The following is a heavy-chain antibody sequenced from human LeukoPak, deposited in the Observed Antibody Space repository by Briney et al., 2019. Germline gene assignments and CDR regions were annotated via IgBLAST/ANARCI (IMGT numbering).Heavy chain of an antibody. CDR1: GGSISSYY. Sequence: SETLSLTCTVSGGSISSYYWSWIRQSPGKGLEWIGYIYSSGSTNYNPSLKSRIAISVDTSKNQFSLKVSSVTAAGTAVYYCARVRATRCDYWSQGTLVTVSS. CDR2: IYSSGST. D-gene: IGHD5-24*01. CDR3: ARVRATRCDY. J-gene: IGHJ4*02. V-gene: IGHV4-4*09.